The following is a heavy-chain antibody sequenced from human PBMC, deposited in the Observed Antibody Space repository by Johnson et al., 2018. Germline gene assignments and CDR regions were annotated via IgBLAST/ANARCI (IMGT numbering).Heavy chain of an antibody. CDR2: INHSGST. CDR3: ARGGQLVRYYYYYMDV. Sequence: QVQLQQWGAGLLKPSETLSLTCAVYGGSFSGYYWSWIRQPPGKGLEWIGEINHSGSTNDNPSLKSRVPISVDTSKNQFSLKLSPVTAADTAVYYCARGGQLVRYYYYYMDVWGKGTTVTVSS. V-gene: IGHV4-34*01. CDR1: GGSFSGYY. D-gene: IGHD6-6*01. J-gene: IGHJ6*03.